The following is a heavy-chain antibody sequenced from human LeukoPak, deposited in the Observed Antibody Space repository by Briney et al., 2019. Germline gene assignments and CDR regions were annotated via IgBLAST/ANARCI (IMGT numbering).Heavy chain of an antibody. CDR3: ARARDYGDYPPDY. CDR1: GFTFSSYS. D-gene: IGHD4-17*01. V-gene: IGHV3-48*01. Sequence: GGSLGLSCAASGFTFSSYSMNWVRQAPGKGLEWVSHIGGSGSTIYYADSVKGRFTISRDNAKKLLYLQMSNLRAEDTAVYYCARARDYGDYPPDYWGQGTLVTVSS. J-gene: IGHJ4*02. CDR2: IGGSGSTI.